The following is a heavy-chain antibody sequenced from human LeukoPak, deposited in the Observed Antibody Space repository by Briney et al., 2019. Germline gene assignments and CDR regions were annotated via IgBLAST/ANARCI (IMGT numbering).Heavy chain of an antibody. CDR2: IYYSGST. J-gene: IGHJ4*02. V-gene: IGHV4-59*01. CDR3: ARVGNYDYVWGSYRMPYFDY. Sequence: SETLSLTCTVSGGSISSYYWSWIRQPPGKGLEWIGYIYYSGSTNYNPSLKSRVTISVDTSKNQFSLKLSSVTAADTAVYYCARVGNYDYVWGSYRMPYFDYWGQGTLVTVSP. CDR1: GGSISSYY. D-gene: IGHD3-16*02.